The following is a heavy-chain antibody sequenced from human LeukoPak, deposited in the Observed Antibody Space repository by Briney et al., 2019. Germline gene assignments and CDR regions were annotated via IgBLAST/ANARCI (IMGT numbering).Heavy chain of an antibody. J-gene: IGHJ6*03. Sequence: ASVKVSCKASGGTFSSYAISWVRQAPGQGLEWMGGIIPIFGTANYAQKFQGRVTITADESTITAYMELSRLRCDDHAQYYCSTRKPEVSGYDWRGYLDYYYYYMDVWGKGTTVTVSS. CDR3: STRKPEVSGYDWRGYLDYYYYYMDV. CDR1: GGTFSSYA. CDR2: IIPIFGTA. V-gene: IGHV1-69*13. D-gene: IGHD5-12*01.